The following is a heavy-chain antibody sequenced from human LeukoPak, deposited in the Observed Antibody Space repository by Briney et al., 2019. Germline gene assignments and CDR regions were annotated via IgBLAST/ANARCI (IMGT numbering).Heavy chain of an antibody. D-gene: IGHD3-22*01. CDR3: ARDRRPVKDAFDI. V-gene: IGHV1-2*02. Sequence: ASVKVSCKASGYTFTSYGISWVRQAPGQGLEWMGWINPNSGGTNYAQKFQGRVTMTRDTSISTAYMELSRLRSDDTAVYYCARDRRPVKDAFDIWGQGTMVTVSS. CDR1: GYTFTSYG. CDR2: INPNSGGT. J-gene: IGHJ3*02.